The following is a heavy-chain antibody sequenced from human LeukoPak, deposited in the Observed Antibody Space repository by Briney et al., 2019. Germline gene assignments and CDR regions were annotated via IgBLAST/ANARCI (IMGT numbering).Heavy chain of an antibody. V-gene: IGHV1-2*02. CDR3: ARGPPTIVVVITTGDFDS. CDR2: ITPNSGGT. J-gene: IGHJ4*02. CDR1: GYTFTFYY. D-gene: IGHD3-22*01. Sequence: ASVTVSCTSSGYTFTFYYIHWVRQAPGQGLEWMGWITPNSGGTNYAQKFQGRVTMTRDTSISTAYMELRRLRSGDRAVYYCARGPPTIVVVITTGDFDSWGQGTLVTVSS.